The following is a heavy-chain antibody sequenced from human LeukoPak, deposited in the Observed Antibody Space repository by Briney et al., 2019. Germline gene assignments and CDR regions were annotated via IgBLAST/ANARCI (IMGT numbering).Heavy chain of an antibody. V-gene: IGHV3-23*01. J-gene: IGHJ3*02. D-gene: IGHD1-26*01. CDR3: AKAHVGVVRGFYI. Sequence: GGSLKLSCAALGFTFRSYAMTWVRQAPGKGLEWVSSISASGISTHYADSVKGRFTISRANSKNTLSLQMNSLRAQDSALDYGAKAHVGVVRGFYIWGQGTMVTVSS. CDR1: GFTFRSYA. CDR2: ISASGIST.